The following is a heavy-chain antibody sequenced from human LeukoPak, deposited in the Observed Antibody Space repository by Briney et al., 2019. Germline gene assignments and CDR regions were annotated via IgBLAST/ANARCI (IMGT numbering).Heavy chain of an antibody. CDR2: MNPNSGNT. CDR3: ARDGYCSSTSCYMVSYYYYYMDV. D-gene: IGHD2-2*03. Sequence: ASVKVSCKASGYTFTSYDINWVRQATGQGLEWMGWMNPNSGNTGYAQKFQGRVTMTRNTSISTVYMELSSLRSDDTAVYYCARDGYCSSTSCYMVSYYYYYMDVWGKGTTVTVSS. CDR1: GYTFTSYD. V-gene: IGHV1-8*01. J-gene: IGHJ6*03.